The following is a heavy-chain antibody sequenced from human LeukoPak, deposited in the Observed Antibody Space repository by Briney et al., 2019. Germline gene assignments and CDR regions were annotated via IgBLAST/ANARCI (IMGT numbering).Heavy chain of an antibody. CDR1: GFTFSSYG. J-gene: IGHJ4*02. V-gene: IGHV3-30*18. CDR2: ISDDGGKK. CDR3: AKDLDHDYDDYGLDY. Sequence: GESLRLSCAASGFTFSSYGMHWVRQAPGKGLEWVALISDDGGKKYYADSVKGRFTISRDNSKNTLYLQMNSLRAEDTALYYCAKDLDHDYDDYGLDYWGQGTLVTVSS. D-gene: IGHD4-17*01.